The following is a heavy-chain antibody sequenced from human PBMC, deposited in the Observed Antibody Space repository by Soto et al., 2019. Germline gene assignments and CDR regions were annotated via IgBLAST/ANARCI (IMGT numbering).Heavy chain of an antibody. CDR1: GYTFTSYG. CDR3: ARLWGYGDYGEMGY. J-gene: IGHJ4*02. V-gene: IGHV1-18*01. CDR2: ISAYNGNT. Sequence: QVQLVQSGAEVKKPGASVKVSCKASGYTFTSYGISWVRQAPGQGLEWMGWISAYNGNTNYAQKLQGRVTMTTDTSTSTGYMERRSLRSEDTAVYYCARLWGYGDYGEMGYWGQGTLVTVSS. D-gene: IGHD4-17*01.